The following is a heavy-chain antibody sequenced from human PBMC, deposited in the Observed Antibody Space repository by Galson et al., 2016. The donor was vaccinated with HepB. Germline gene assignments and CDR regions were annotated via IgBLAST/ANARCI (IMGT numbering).Heavy chain of an antibody. V-gene: IGHV4-61*08. CDR1: RGFVSRGGSY. Sequence: SETLSLTCSVSRGFVSRGGSYWSWIRQPPGKGLEWIGYIYHNGNTNYNPSVKTRVTISIDTSKNQFSLRLNSVTAADTAVYYCARGTIAVAGTLDYWGRGTLVTVSS. CDR3: ARGTIAVAGTLDY. D-gene: IGHD6-19*01. CDR2: IYHNGNT. J-gene: IGHJ4*02.